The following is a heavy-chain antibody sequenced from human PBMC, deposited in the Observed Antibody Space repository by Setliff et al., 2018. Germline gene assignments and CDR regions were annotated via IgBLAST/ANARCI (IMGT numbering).Heavy chain of an antibody. Sequence: GGSLRLSCAASGFTFSRYSMNWVRQGPGKGLEWVSYISASSSTIYYSGPVKGRFTISRDNAKNSLFLQMNGLRADDTAVYYCARDLDGGNGHDLWGRGTLVTVSS. CDR2: ISASSSTI. CDR3: ARDLDGGNGHDL. J-gene: IGHJ5*02. V-gene: IGHV3-48*01. D-gene: IGHD2-15*01. CDR1: GFTFSRYS.